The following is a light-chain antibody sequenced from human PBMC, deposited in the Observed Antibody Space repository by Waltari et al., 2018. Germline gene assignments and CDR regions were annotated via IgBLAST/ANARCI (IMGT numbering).Light chain of an antibody. J-gene: IGKJ2*01. Sequence: DIVMTQSPDSLAVSLGERATIHCKSSQSVLYSSNNKNDLAWYQQKPGQPPKLLIYWASTRKSGVPDRFSGSGSGTDFTLTISSLQAEDVAVYYCQQYYSTMYTFGQGTKLEIK. CDR1: QSVLYSSNNKND. CDR3: QQYYSTMYT. V-gene: IGKV4-1*01. CDR2: WAS.